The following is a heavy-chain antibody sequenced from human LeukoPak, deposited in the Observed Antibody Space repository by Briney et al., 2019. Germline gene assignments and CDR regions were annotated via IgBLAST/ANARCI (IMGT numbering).Heavy chain of an antibody. CDR3: ARDNLVTMVRGVRNWFDP. D-gene: IGHD3-10*01. V-gene: IGHV4-4*07. CDR2: IYTSGST. Sequence: SETLSLTCTVSGGSISSYYWSWIRQPAGKGLEWIGRIYTSGSTNYNSSLKSRVTMSVDTSKNQFSLKLSSVTAADTAVYYCARDNLVTMVRGVRNWFDPWGQGTLVTVSS. CDR1: GGSISSYY. J-gene: IGHJ5*02.